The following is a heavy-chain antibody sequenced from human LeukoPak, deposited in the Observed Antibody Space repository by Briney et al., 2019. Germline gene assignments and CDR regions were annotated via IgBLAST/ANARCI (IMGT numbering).Heavy chain of an antibody. CDR2: ISSSSSYI. D-gene: IGHD1-26*01. V-gene: IGHV3-21*01. CDR3: ASRGSYGGGWFDP. J-gene: IGHJ5*02. Sequence: PGGSLRLSCAASGFTFSSYSMNWVRQAPGKGLEWVSSISSSSSYIYYADSVKGRFTMSRDNAKNSLYLQMNSLRAEDTAVYYCASRGSYGGGWFDPWGQGTLVIVSS. CDR1: GFTFSSYS.